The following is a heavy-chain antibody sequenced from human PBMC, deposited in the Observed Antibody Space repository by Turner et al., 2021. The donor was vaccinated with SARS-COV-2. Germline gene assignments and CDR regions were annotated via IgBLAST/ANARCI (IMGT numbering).Heavy chain of an antibody. CDR2: INQDGSEK. CDR3: AKDDWLGRGYWYFDL. Sequence: EVQLVESGGGLVQPGGSLRLSCAASGFTFSSYWMTWVRQAPGKGLEGVANINQDGSEKSYGDSVKGRFTISRDNAKNSLYLQMNSLRAEDTAVYYCAKDDWLGRGYWYFDLWGRGTLVTVSS. V-gene: IGHV3-7*01. CDR1: GFTFSSYW. J-gene: IGHJ2*01. D-gene: IGHD3-9*01.